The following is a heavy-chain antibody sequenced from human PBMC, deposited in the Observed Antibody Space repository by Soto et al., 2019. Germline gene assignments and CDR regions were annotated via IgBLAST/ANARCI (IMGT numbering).Heavy chain of an antibody. CDR2: IYYSGST. CDR1: GGSISSYY. Sequence: SETLSLTCTVSGGSISSYYWSWIRQPPGKGLEWIGYIYYSGSTNYNPSLKSRVTISVDTSKNQFSLKLSFVTAADTAVYYCAREVGVVVPARRSDYYYYYYMDVWGKGTTVTVSS. V-gene: IGHV4-59*01. J-gene: IGHJ6*03. D-gene: IGHD2-2*01. CDR3: AREVGVVVPARRSDYYYYYYMDV.